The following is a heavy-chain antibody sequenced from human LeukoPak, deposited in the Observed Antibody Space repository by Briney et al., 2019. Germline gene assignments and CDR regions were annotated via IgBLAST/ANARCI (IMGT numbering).Heavy chain of an antibody. CDR2: ISSSSSYI. D-gene: IGHD5-12*01. CDR1: GFTFSSYS. Sequence: KPGGSLRLSCAASGFTFSSYSMNWVRQAPGKGLEWVSSISSSSSYIYYADSVKGRFTISRDNAKNTLYLQMNSLRAEDTAVYYCARDSHGYSGYGPFDYWGQGTLVTVSS. CDR3: ARDSHGYSGYGPFDY. V-gene: IGHV3-21*01. J-gene: IGHJ4*02.